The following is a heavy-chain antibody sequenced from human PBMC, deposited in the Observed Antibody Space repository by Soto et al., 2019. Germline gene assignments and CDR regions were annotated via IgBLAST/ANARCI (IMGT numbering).Heavy chain of an antibody. Sequence: ASVKVSCKASGYTFTSYDINWVRQATGQGLEWMGWMNPNSGNTGYAQKFQGRVTMTRNTSISTAYMELSSLRSEDTAVYYCAGGKLHPINYYYGMDVWGQGTTVTVSS. J-gene: IGHJ6*02. CDR3: AGGKLHPINYYYGMDV. D-gene: IGHD1-7*01. CDR1: GYTFTSYD. V-gene: IGHV1-8*01. CDR2: MNPNSGNT.